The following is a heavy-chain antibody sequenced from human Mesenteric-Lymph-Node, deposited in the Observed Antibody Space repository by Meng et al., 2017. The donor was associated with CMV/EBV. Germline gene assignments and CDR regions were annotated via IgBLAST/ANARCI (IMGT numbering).Heavy chain of an antibody. Sequence: SETLSLTCAVYGGSFSGYYWSWIRQPPGKGLEWIGEINHSGSTNYNPSLKSRVTISVDTSKNQFSLKLSSVTAADTAVYYCARGRGHDYWGQGTLVTVSS. CDR2: INHSGST. D-gene: IGHD2-15*01. J-gene: IGHJ4*02. CDR3: ARGRGHDY. CDR1: GGSFSGYY. V-gene: IGHV4-34*01.